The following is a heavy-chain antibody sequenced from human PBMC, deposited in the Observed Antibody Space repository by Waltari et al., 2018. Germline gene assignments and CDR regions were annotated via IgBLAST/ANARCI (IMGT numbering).Heavy chain of an antibody. V-gene: IGHV1-24*01. CDR3: ATGSRAGTYSSSWYERAFDI. CDR1: GYTLTELS. Sequence: QVQLVQSGAEVKKPGASVKVSCKVSGYTLTELSMHWVRQAPGKGLGWMGGVETEDGETIYEQKFKGRVTMTEDTSTDTAYMEMSSLRSEDKAVYYCATGSRAGTYSSSWYERAFDIWGQGTMVTVSS. D-gene: IGHD6-13*01. J-gene: IGHJ3*02. CDR2: VETEDGET.